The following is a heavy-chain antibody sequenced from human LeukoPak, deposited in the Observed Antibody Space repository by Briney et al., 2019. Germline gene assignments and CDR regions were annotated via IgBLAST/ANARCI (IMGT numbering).Heavy chain of an antibody. V-gene: IGHV3-9*01. Sequence: GGSLRLSCAASGFTFSSYAMSWVRQAPGKGLEWVSSISWNGGSIGYADSVKGRFTISRDNAKNCLYLQMNSLRAEVTAVYYCAKDIKTRGSGSGIYYRLDVWGQGTTVTVSS. J-gene: IGHJ6*02. CDR1: GFTFSSYA. CDR2: ISWNGGSI. D-gene: IGHD3-10*01. CDR3: AKDIKTRGSGSGIYYRLDV.